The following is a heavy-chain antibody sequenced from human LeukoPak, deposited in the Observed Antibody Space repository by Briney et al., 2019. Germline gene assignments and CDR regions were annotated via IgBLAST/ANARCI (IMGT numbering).Heavy chain of an antibody. D-gene: IGHD3-10*01. Sequence: GESLKISCKGSGYIFNRYWIGWVRQMPGKGLEWMGIIYPGDSDTRYTPSFQGQVTISADKSISTAYLQWSSLKASDTAMYSCARADYFGSGTFFDYWGQGALFTVSS. CDR3: ARADYFGSGTFFDY. V-gene: IGHV5-51*01. J-gene: IGHJ4*02. CDR2: IYPGDSDT. CDR1: GYIFNRYW.